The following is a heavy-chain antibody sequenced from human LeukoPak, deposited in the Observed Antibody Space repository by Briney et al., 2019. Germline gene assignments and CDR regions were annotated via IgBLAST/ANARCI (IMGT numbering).Heavy chain of an antibody. CDR2: FDPEDGET. CDR3: ARAAVVTSPFDY. CDR1: GYTLTELS. Sequence: ASVKVSCKVSGYTLTELSMHWVRQAPGKGLEWMGGFDPEDGETIYAQKFQGRVTMTEDTSTDTAYMELSSLRAEDTAMYYCARAAVVTSPFDYWGQGTLVTVSS. J-gene: IGHJ4*02. V-gene: IGHV1-24*01. D-gene: IGHD4-23*01.